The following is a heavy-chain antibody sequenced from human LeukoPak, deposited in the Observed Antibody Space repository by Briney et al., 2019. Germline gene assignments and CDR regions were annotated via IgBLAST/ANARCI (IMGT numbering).Heavy chain of an antibody. CDR2: IIPIFGIA. D-gene: IGHD2-15*01. V-gene: IGHV1-69*04. CDR1: GGTFSSYA. J-gene: IGHJ6*02. Sequence: GASVKVSCKASGGTFSSYAISWVRQAPGQGLEWMGRIIPIFGIANYAQKFQGRVTITADKSTSTAYMELSSLRSEDTAVYYCARYIVVVVAATGPRGGMDVWGQGTTVTVSS. CDR3: ARYIVVVVAATGPRGGMDV.